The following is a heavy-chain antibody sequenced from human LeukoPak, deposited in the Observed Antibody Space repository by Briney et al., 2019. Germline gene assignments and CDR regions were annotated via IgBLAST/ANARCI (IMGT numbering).Heavy chain of an antibody. D-gene: IGHD5-24*01. CDR2: IDHSGST. Sequence: SETLSLTCAVYGVSFSGYYWSWIRQPPGKGLEWIGEIDHSGSTNYNPSLKSRVIISVDTSKNQFSLKVNSVTAADTALYYCASRRDGYVNPFDCWGQGTQVTVSS. CDR1: GVSFSGYY. CDR3: ASRRDGYVNPFDC. V-gene: IGHV4-34*01. J-gene: IGHJ4*02.